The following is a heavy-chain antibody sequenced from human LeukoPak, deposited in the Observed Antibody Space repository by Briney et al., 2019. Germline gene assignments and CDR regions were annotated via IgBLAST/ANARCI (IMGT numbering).Heavy chain of an antibody. CDR1: GFTFNSYA. V-gene: IGHV3-23*01. Sequence: GGSPRLSCAASGFTFNSYAMSWVRQAPGKGLEWVASITDSGESTFYADSVKGRFTISRDNSKNTLFLQMNSLRAEDTALFYCAKGRDSSGRSSDSLRQGTLVTVSS. D-gene: IGHD3-22*01. J-gene: IGHJ4*02. CDR2: ITDSGEST. CDR3: AKGRDSSGRSSDS.